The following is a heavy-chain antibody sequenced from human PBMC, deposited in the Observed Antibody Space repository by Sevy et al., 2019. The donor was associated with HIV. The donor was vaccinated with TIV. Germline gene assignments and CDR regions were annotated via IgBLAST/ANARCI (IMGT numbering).Heavy chain of an antibody. CDR2: IKQDGSEK. CDR3: ARDRYSSSSYYYYYMDV. V-gene: IGHV3-7*01. Sequence: GGSLRLSCAASAFTFNNYWMSWVRQAPGKGLEWVANIKQDGSEKYYVDSVKGRFTISRDNAKNSLYLQMNSLRAEDTAVYYCARDRYSSSSYYYYYMDVWGKGTTVTVSS. CDR1: AFTFNNYW. J-gene: IGHJ6*03. D-gene: IGHD6-6*01.